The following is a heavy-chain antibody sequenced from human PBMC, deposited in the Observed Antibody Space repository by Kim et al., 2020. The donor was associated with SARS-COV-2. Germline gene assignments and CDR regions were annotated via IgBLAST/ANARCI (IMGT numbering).Heavy chain of an antibody. Sequence: GGSLRLSCAASGFTFSSYAMHWVRQAPGKGLEWVAVISYDGSNKYYADSVKGRFTISRDNSKNTLYLQMNSLRAEDTAVYYCARDGRYFDWWFDYWGQGTLVTVSS. D-gene: IGHD3-9*01. CDR3: ARDGRYFDWWFDY. CDR1: GFTFSSYA. J-gene: IGHJ4*02. V-gene: IGHV3-30*04. CDR2: ISYDGSNK.